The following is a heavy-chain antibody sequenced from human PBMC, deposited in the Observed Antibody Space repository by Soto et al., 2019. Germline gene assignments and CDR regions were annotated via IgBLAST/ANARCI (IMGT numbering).Heavy chain of an antibody. D-gene: IGHD2-21*02. Sequence: LGESLKISCKGSGYSFTSDWIGWVRQMPGKGLEWMGIIYPGDSDTRYSPSFQGQVTISADKSISTAYLQWSSLKASDTAMYYCARLAYCGGDCYLNDAFDIWGQGTMVTVSS. CDR2: IYPGDSDT. V-gene: IGHV5-51*01. CDR3: ARLAYCGGDCYLNDAFDI. J-gene: IGHJ3*02. CDR1: GYSFTSDW.